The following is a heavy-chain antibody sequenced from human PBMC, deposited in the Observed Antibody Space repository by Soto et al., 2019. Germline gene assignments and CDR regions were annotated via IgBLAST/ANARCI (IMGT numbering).Heavy chain of an antibody. D-gene: IGHD2-21*02. CDR3: AQPQYSCGGDCYDFDY. J-gene: IGHJ4*02. CDR2: ISGSGGST. V-gene: IGHV3-23*01. Sequence: EVQVLESGGGLVQPGGSLRLSCAASRFTFSSYAMSWVRQAPGKGLEWVSGISGSGGSTYYADSVKGRFIISRDNSKNTVYLQMNSLRAEDTAVYYCAQPQYSCGGDCYDFDYWGQGTLVTVSS. CDR1: RFTFSSYA.